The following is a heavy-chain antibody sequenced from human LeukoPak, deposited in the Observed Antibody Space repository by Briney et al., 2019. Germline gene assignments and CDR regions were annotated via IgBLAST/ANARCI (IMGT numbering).Heavy chain of an antibody. CDR1: GFTFSSYG. CDR3: ARDGELPADY. Sequence: QPGRSLRLSCAASGFTFSSYGMHWVRQAPGKGLEWVAVIWYDGSNKYYADSVKGRFTISRDNSKNPLYLQMNSLRAEDTAVYYCARDGELPADYWGQGTLVTVSS. CDR2: IWYDGSNK. J-gene: IGHJ4*02. D-gene: IGHD1-26*01. V-gene: IGHV3-33*01.